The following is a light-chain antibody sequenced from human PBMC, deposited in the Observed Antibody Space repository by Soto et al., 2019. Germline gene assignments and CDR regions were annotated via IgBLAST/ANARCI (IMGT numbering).Light chain of an antibody. CDR1: QSVRSN. CDR3: QQYNKWPPT. Sequence: VMTQSPATLSVSPGERATLSCRASQSVRSNLAWYQQKPGQAPRLLISGASTRATGIPARFSGSGSGTEFTLTISSLQSEDSAVYYCQQYNKWPPTFGQGTRLETK. J-gene: IGKJ5*01. V-gene: IGKV3-15*01. CDR2: GAS.